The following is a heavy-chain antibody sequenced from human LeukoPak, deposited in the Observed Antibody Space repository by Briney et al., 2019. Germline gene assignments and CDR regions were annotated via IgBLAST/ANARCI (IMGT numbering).Heavy chain of an antibody. D-gene: IGHD2-2*01. CDR1: GGSISNYY. CDR2: IYTSGST. V-gene: IGHV4-4*07. J-gene: IGHJ3*02. Sequence: SETLSLTCNVSGGSISNYYWSWIRQPAGKGLELIGRIYTSGSTNYNPSLKSRVTMSVDTSKNQFSLKLTSVTAADTAVYYCARSRCSSISCASRGAFDIWGQGTMVTVSS. CDR3: ARSRCSSISCASRGAFDI.